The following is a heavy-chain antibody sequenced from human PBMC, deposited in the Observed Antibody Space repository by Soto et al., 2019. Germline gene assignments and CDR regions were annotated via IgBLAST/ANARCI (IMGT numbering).Heavy chain of an antibody. CDR1: GGTFSSYA. Sequence: QVQLVQSGAEVKKPGSSVKVSCKASGGTFSSYAISWVRQAPGQGLEWMGGIIPIFGTANDAQKFQGRVTITADESTSTAYMELSSLRSEDTAVYYCARVVSHCTNGVCYTYYFDYWGQGTLVTVSS. D-gene: IGHD2-8*01. CDR2: IIPIFGTA. V-gene: IGHV1-69*01. CDR3: ARVVSHCTNGVCYTYYFDY. J-gene: IGHJ4*02.